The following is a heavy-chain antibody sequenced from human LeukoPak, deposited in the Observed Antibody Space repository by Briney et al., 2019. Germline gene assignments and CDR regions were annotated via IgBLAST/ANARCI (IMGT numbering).Heavy chain of an antibody. V-gene: IGHV4-34*01. J-gene: IGHJ3*02. CDR1: GGSFSGYY. D-gene: IGHD6-19*01. CDR2: INHSGST. CDR3: ARVAIAVAVDDAFDI. Sequence: SETLSLTCAVYGGSFSGYYWSWIRQPPGKGLEWIGEINHSGSTNYNPSLKSRVTISVDTSKNQFSLKLSSVTAADTAVYYCARVAIAVAVDDAFDIWGQGTMVTVSS.